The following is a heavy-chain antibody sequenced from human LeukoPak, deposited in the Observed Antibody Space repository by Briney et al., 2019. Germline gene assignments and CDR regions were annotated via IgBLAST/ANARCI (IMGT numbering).Heavy chain of an antibody. Sequence: AGGSLRLSCAASGFTFSSYGMSWVRQAPGKGLEWVSAISGSGGSTYYADSVKGRFTISGDNSKNTLYLQMNSLRAEDTAVYYCAKVWAHDGSGNPYWHFDLWGRGTLVTVSS. CDR2: ISGSGGST. D-gene: IGHD3-10*01. J-gene: IGHJ2*01. CDR3: AKVWAHDGSGNPYWHFDL. CDR1: GFTFSSYG. V-gene: IGHV3-23*01.